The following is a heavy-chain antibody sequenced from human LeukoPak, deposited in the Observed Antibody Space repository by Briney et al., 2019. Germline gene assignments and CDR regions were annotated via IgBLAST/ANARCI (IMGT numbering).Heavy chain of an antibody. CDR1: GFTFSSYA. D-gene: IGHD3-22*01. Sequence: GGSLRFSCAASGFTFSSYAMSWVRQAPGKGREWVSGIRTSGGSSSYADSVKGRFTISRDNPRNTLYMRMNSLRAEDTALYYCAIMHPYYDGSGYWVQWGQGTLVTVSS. V-gene: IGHV3-23*01. CDR2: IRTSGGSS. J-gene: IGHJ4*02. CDR3: AIMHPYYDGSGYWVQ.